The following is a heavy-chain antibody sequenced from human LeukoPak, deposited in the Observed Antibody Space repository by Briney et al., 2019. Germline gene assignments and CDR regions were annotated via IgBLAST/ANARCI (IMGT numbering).Heavy chain of an antibody. Sequence: SETLSLTCALSGYSTSSCYYWGWIGQPPGRGWEWIATLYYRGSAYYHPSLKSRVTISVDTSKNQLSLKLSSVTAADTAVYFCARGISALDYSGQGTLVTVSS. D-gene: IGHD1-20*01. CDR1: GYSTSSCYY. J-gene: IGHJ4*02. CDR3: ARGISALDY. V-gene: IGHV4-38-2*01. CDR2: LYYRGSA.